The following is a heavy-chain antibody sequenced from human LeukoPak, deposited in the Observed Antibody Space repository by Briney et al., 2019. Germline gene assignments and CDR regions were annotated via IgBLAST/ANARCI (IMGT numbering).Heavy chain of an antibody. Sequence: GGSLRLSCAASGFTFSSYAMSWVRQAPGKGPEWVSAISGSGGSTYYADSVKGRFTISRDNSKNTLYLQMNSLRAEDTAVYYCAKGQSGSYYLGRAFDIWGQGTMVTVSS. D-gene: IGHD1-26*01. J-gene: IGHJ3*02. CDR3: AKGQSGSYYLGRAFDI. CDR1: GFTFSSYA. V-gene: IGHV3-23*01. CDR2: ISGSGGST.